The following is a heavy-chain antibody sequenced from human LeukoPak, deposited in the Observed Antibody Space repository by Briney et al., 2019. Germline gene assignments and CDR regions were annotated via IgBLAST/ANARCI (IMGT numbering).Heavy chain of an antibody. J-gene: IGHJ4*02. CDR3: GRGAYYNILTGFRGRILGFEY. V-gene: IGHV3-30*02. CDR1: GFTFSSYG. CDR2: IRYNGSIK. Sequence: PGGSLRLSCAASGFTFSSYGMHWVRQAPGKGLEWVAFIRYNGSIKYYADSVKGRFTISRDNSKDTLYLQMNSLRAEDTAVYYCGRGAYYNILTGFRGRILGFEYWGQGTLVTVSS. D-gene: IGHD3-9*01.